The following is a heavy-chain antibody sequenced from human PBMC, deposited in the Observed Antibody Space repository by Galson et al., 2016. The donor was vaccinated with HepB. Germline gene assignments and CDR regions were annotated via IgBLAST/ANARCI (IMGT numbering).Heavy chain of an antibody. CDR3: ARHGGIASAGSCDYNWFGP. CDR1: GSTFTHYW. J-gene: IGHJ5*02. V-gene: IGHV5-51*01. Sequence: QSGAEVKKPGESLKISCKGSGSTFTHYWIGWVRQMPGKGLEWMGITYPGDSDTRYNPSFQGQVTISADKSSSTAYLQWRSLTASDTGMYYCARHGGIASAGSCDYNWFGPWGQGTLVTVSS. CDR2: TYPGDSDT. D-gene: IGHD6-13*01.